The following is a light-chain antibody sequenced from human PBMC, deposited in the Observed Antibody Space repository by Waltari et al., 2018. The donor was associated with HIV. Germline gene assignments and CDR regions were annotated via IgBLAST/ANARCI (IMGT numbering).Light chain of an antibody. Sequence: QSALTQPASASGSPGQSITISCTGTSSDVGGYNYVSWYQQHPGKAPKLMIYDVSNRPSGVSNRFSGSKSGNTASLTISGLQAEDEADYYCSSYTSSSVVFGGGTKLTVL. CDR1: SSDVGGYNY. CDR2: DVS. V-gene: IGLV2-14*03. CDR3: SSYTSSSVV. J-gene: IGLJ2*01.